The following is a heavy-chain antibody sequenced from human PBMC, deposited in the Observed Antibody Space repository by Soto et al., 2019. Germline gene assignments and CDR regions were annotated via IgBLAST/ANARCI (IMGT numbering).Heavy chain of an antibody. CDR1: GGTLSSYA. CDR3: ARDIGSSWAYNWFDP. D-gene: IGHD6-13*01. CDR2: IIPIFGTA. V-gene: IGHV1-69*13. J-gene: IGHJ5*02. Sequence: ASVKVSCKASGGTLSSYAISWVRQAPGQGLEWMGGIIPIFGTANYAQKFQGRVTITADESTSTAYMELSSLRPEDTAVYYCARDIGSSWAYNWFDPWGQGTLVTVSS.